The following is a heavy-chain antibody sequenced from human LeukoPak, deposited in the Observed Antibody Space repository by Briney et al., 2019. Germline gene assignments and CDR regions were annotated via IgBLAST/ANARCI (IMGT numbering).Heavy chain of an antibody. Sequence: PGGSLRLSCAASGFTVSSNYMSWVRQAPGKGLEWVSVIYSGGSTYYADSVKGRFTISRHNSRNTLYLQMNSLRAEDTAVYYCARLAVTHDRRSHIGWWGQGTLVTVSS. CDR3: ARLAVTHDRRSHIGW. V-gene: IGHV3-53*04. CDR1: GFTVSSNY. D-gene: IGHD2-21*01. CDR2: IYSGGST. J-gene: IGHJ4*02.